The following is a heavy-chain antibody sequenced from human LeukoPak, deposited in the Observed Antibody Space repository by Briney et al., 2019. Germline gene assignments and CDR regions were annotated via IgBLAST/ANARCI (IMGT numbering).Heavy chain of an antibody. Sequence: SVKVSCKASGGTFSSYAISWVRQAPGQGLEWMGRIIPILGIANYAQKFQGRVTITADKSTSTAYMELSSLRSEDTAVYYCAREKTTVVSNWFDPWGQGTLVTVSS. V-gene: IGHV1-69*04. CDR1: GGTFSSYA. CDR3: AREKTTVVSNWFDP. CDR2: IIPILGIA. D-gene: IGHD4-23*01. J-gene: IGHJ5*02.